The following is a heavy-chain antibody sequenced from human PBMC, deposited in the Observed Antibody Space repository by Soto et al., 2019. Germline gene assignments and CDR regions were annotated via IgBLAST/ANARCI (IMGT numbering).Heavy chain of an antibody. CDR3: AKHAEYQLVSWFDP. V-gene: IGHV3-23*01. CDR1: GFSFSTYA. D-gene: IGHD2-2*01. CDR2: ISAGGGNT. J-gene: IGHJ5*02. Sequence: GGSLRLSCAVPGFSFSTYAMSWVRQAPGKGLEWVSGISAGGGNTYYADSVRGRFTISRDNSKDTLYLQITSLRAEDTAFYYCAKHAEYQLVSWFDPWGQGTLVTVS.